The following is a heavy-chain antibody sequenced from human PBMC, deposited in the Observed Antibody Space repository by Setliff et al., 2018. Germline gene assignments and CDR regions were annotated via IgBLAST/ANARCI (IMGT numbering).Heavy chain of an antibody. J-gene: IGHJ4*02. CDR3: ASGYCSGTSCYDY. CDR1: GGSISSYY. V-gene: IGHV4-59*12. CDR2: IYYSGST. D-gene: IGHD2-2*03. Sequence: TLSLTCTVSGGSISSYYWSWIRQPPGKGLEWIGYIYYSGSTNYNPSLKSRVTISVDTSKNQFSLKLTSVTAADTAVYYCASGYCSGTSCYDYWGQGTLVTVSS.